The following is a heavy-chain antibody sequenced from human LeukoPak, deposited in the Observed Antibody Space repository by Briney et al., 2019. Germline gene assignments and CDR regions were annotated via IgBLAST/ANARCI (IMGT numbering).Heavy chain of an antibody. CDR2: ISSSGSTI. D-gene: IGHD2-2*01. Sequence: GGSLRLSCAASGFTFSSYSMNWVRQAPGKGLEWVSYISSSGSTIYYADSVKGRFTISRDNAKNSLYLQMNSLRAEDTAVYYCAGSSTSCYYYMDVWGKGTTVTISS. CDR1: GFTFSSYS. V-gene: IGHV3-48*04. J-gene: IGHJ6*03. CDR3: AGSSTSCYYYMDV.